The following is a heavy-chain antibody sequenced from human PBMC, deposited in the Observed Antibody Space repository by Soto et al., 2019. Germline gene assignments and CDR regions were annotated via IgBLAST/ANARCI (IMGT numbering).Heavy chain of an antibody. V-gene: IGHV3-7*01. CDR1: GFSWSSYW. J-gene: IGHJ4*02. Sequence: EVQLVESGGGLVQPGGALRLSCAAAGFSWSSYWMSWVRQAPGKGLEWVANMNQDGSGSHYVGSVKGRFTFTRDNAKNSLYLQMNSLRAEDTAVYYCARLSTSAGRRDLACWGQGTLVPVSS. CDR2: MNQDGSGS. CDR3: ARLSTSAGRRDLAC.